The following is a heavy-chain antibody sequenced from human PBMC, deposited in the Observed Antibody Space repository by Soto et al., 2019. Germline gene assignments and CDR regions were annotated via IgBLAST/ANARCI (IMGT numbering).Heavy chain of an antibody. CDR3: ARFRSERPFDY. J-gene: IGHJ4*02. V-gene: IGHV3-30-3*01. Sequence: GGSLRLSCAASGLTFSRYTTHWVRQAPGKGLEWVAVISYDGNNKYYADSVKGRFTISRDNSKNTLSLQMNSLRPEDTAVYYCARFRSERPFDYWGQGTLVTVS. CDR2: ISYDGNNK. CDR1: GLTFSRYT.